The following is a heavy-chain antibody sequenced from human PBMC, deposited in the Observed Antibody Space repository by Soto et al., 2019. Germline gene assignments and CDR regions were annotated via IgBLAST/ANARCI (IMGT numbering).Heavy chain of an antibody. CDR1: GGSISSYY. CDR2: IYYSGST. D-gene: IGHD2-15*01. V-gene: IGHV4-59*01. Sequence: QVQLQESGPGLVKPSETLSLTCTVSGGSISSYYWSWIRQPPGKGLEWIGYIYYSGSTNYNPSLKSRVTISVDTSKNQFSLKLSSVTAADTAVYYCARVSWYCSGGSCYSDAFDIWGQGTMVTVSS. CDR3: ARVSWYCSGGSCYSDAFDI. J-gene: IGHJ3*02.